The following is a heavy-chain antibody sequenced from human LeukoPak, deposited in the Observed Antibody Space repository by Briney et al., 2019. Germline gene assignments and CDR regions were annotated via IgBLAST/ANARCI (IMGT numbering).Heavy chain of an antibody. J-gene: IGHJ5*02. CDR1: GFTFSSYA. Sequence: GGSLRLSCAASGFTFSSYAMHWVRQAPGKGLEWVAVISYDGSNKYYADSVKGRFTISRDNSKNTLYLQMNSLRAEDTAVYYCARDIKYSSSLEHRDPWGQGTLVTVSS. V-gene: IGHV3-30*01. D-gene: IGHD6-6*01. CDR2: ISYDGSNK. CDR3: ARDIKYSSSLEHRDP.